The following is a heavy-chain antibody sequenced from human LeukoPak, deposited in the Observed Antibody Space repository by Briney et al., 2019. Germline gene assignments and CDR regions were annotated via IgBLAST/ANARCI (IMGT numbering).Heavy chain of an antibody. Sequence: GRSLRLSCAASGFTFSSYGMHWVRQAPGKGLEWVAVISYDGSNKYYADSVKGRFTISRDNSKNTLYLQMNSLRAEDTAVYYCAKDLGSRSSSCGDWGQGTLVTVSS. CDR1: GFTFSSYG. V-gene: IGHV3-30*18. CDR3: AKDLGSRSSSCGD. J-gene: IGHJ4*02. D-gene: IGHD6-13*01. CDR2: ISYDGSNK.